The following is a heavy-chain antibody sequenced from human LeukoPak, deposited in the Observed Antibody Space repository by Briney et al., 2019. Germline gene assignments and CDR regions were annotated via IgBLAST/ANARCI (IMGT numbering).Heavy chain of an antibody. CDR1: GDTFSSYS. Sequence: GASVKVSCKASGDTFSSYSISWVRQAPGQGLEWMGWIIPNIGTANYAQKFQGRVTITVDKSTSTAYMELSSLRSEDTAVYYCARAGVYLEYYFDYWGQGTLVTVSS. CDR3: ARAGVYLEYYFDY. J-gene: IGHJ4*02. D-gene: IGHD6-13*01. CDR2: IIPNIGTA. V-gene: IGHV1-69*06.